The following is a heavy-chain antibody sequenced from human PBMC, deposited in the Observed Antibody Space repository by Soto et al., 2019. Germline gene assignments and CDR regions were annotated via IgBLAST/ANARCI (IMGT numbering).Heavy chain of an antibody. J-gene: IGHJ4*02. D-gene: IGHD2-15*01. CDR2: INPYNGKT. V-gene: IGHV1-18*01. CDR1: GYIFSTHG. Sequence: QVQLEQSGAEVKKSGASVKVSCKASGYIFSTHGINWVRQAPGQGLEWMGWINPYNGKTNYAQKFQGRFTMTTETSRKTAYMELRSLRSDDTAVYYCARVQIVVVVCGTPADYWVQGTLVNVYS. CDR3: ARVQIVVVVCGTPADY.